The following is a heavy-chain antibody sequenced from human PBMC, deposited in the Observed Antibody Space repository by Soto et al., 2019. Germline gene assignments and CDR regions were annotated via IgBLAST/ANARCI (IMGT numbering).Heavy chain of an antibody. CDR1: GGSISSYY. Sequence: SETLSLTCTVSGGSISSYYWSWIRQPPGKGLEWIGYIYYSGSTNYNPSLKSRVTISVDTSKNQFSLKLSSVTAADTAVYYCARDRWPLDYWGQGTLVTVSS. D-gene: IGHD2-15*01. V-gene: IGHV4-59*01. J-gene: IGHJ4*02. CDR2: IYYSGST. CDR3: ARDRWPLDY.